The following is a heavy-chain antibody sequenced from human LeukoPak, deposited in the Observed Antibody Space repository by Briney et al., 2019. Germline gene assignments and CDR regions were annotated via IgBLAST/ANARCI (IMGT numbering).Heavy chain of an antibody. D-gene: IGHD2-2*02. V-gene: IGHV4-39*01. CDR2: IYYSGST. Sequence: SETLSLTCTVSGGSISSSSYYWGWIRQPPGKGLEWIGSIYYSGSTYYNPSLTSRVTISVDTSKNQFSLMMTTVTAEDTAVYYCARHVYCSSTSCYRGAFDIWGQGTMVTVSS. CDR1: GGSISSSSYY. J-gene: IGHJ3*02. CDR3: ARHVYCSSTSCYRGAFDI.